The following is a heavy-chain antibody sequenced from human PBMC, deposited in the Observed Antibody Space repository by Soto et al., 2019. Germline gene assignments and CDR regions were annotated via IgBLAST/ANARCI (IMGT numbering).Heavy chain of an antibody. J-gene: IGHJ4*02. CDR2: MGGSGGNR. V-gene: IGHV3-23*01. CDR3: ARVASDYINSVDH. CDR1: GVTFNAYA. D-gene: IGHD4-4*01. Sequence: GGSLRLSCAASGVTFNAYAMTWVRQSPWKVLEWVSAMGGSGGNRYYAASVKGRFTISRDNSKHTLDLQMSRLRVEDTAVYYCARVASDYINSVDHWGQGILVTVSS.